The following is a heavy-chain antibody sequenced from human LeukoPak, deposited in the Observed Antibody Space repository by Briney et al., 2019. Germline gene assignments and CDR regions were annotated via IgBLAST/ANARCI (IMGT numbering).Heavy chain of an antibody. CDR3: ARENSSRNFQH. J-gene: IGHJ1*01. CDR1: GGSFSAYY. Sequence: SETLSLTCAVYGGSFSAYYWSWIRQPPGKGLEWIGEINHSGSTNYNPSLKSRVTISVDTSKNQFSLKLSSVTAADTAVYYCARENSSRNFQHWGQGTLVTVSS. V-gene: IGHV4-34*01. D-gene: IGHD6-19*01. CDR2: INHSGST.